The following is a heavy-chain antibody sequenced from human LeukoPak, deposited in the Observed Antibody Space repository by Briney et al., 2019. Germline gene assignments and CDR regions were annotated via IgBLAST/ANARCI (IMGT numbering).Heavy chain of an antibody. J-gene: IGHJ5*02. CDR3: ARGMVRGVIRRFGESMYNWFDP. CDR1: GGSISSYY. D-gene: IGHD3-10*01. Sequence: SETLSLTCTVSGGSISSYYWSWIRQPAGKGLEWIGRIYTSGSTNYNPSLKSRATMSVDTSKNQFSLKLSSVTAADTAVYYCARGMVRGVIRRFGESMYNWFDPWGQGTLVTVSS. V-gene: IGHV4-4*07. CDR2: IYTSGST.